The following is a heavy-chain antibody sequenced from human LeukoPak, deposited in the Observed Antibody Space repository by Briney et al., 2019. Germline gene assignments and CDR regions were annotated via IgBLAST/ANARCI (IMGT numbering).Heavy chain of an antibody. CDR3: ASLGTLRS. CDR1: GGSVSSSSYY. Sequence: PSETLSLTCTVSGGSVSSSSYYWGWIRQPPGKGLEWIGSISYSGTNYNNASPKNRVSISIDTSRNQVNEKLTSVTAADTAMYYCASLGTLRSWGQGTLVTVSS. J-gene: IGHJ5*02. D-gene: IGHD7-27*01. V-gene: IGHV4-39*01. CDR2: ISYSGTN.